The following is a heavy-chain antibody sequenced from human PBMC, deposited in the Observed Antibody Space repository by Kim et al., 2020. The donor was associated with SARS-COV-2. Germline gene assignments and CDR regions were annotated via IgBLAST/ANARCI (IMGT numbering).Heavy chain of an antibody. CDR1: GFTFSSYE. CDR2: ISSSGRTI. D-gene: IGHD6-13*01. Sequence: GGSLRLSCAASGFTFSSYEMNLVRQSPWQFREWCSYISSSGRTIYYADSVKGRFTISRDNAKNSLYLQMNSLRAEDTAVYYCARDPYSSSYNYYGMDVWGQGTTVTVSS. CDR3: ARDPYSSSYNYYGMDV. V-gene: IGHV3-48*03. J-gene: IGHJ6*02.